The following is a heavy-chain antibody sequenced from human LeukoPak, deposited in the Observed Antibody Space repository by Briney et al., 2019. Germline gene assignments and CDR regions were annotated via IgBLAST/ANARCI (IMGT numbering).Heavy chain of an antibody. CDR1: GGSFSGYY. CDR3: ARDLGGSGRPFDY. Sequence: SSETLSLTCAVFGGSFSGYYWSWIRQPPGKGLEWIGEINHSGSTNYNPSLKSRVTISVGTSKNQFSLKLSSVTAADTAVYYCARDLGGSGRPFDYWGQGTLVTVSS. V-gene: IGHV4-34*01. D-gene: IGHD3-10*01. CDR2: INHSGST. J-gene: IGHJ4*02.